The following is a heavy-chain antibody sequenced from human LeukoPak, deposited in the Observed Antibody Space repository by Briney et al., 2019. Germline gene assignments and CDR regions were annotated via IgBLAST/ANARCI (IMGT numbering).Heavy chain of an antibody. CDR2: IYTGGSA. J-gene: IGHJ3*02. Sequence: GGSLRLSCAASGFTVSSNYMSWVRQAPGKGLEWVSVIYTGGSADYADSVKGRFTISRDNSKNTLYLQMNGLRAEDTAVYYCARDPAPLGGYYDSSGDALDIWGQGTMVTVSS. CDR1: GFTVSSNY. D-gene: IGHD3-22*01. CDR3: ARDPAPLGGYYDSSGDALDI. V-gene: IGHV3-66*01.